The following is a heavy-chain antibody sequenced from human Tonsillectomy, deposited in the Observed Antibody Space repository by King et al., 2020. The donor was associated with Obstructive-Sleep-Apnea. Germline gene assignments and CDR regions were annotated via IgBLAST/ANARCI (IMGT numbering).Heavy chain of an antibody. V-gene: IGHV3-30*04. J-gene: IGHJ6*02. D-gene: IGHD5-24*01. CDR3: ASRQMATIYYYYGMDV. CDR1: GFTFSSYS. CDR2: ISYDGSNK. Sequence: VQLVESGGGVVQPGRSLRLSCAASGFTFSSYSMHWVRQAPGKGLEWVAVISYDGSNKYYADSVKGRFSISRDNSKNTLYLQMNSLRAEDTAVYYCASRQMATIYYYYGMDVWDQGTTVTVSS.